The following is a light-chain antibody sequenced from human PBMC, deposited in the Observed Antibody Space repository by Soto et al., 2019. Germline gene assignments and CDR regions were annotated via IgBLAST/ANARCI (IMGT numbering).Light chain of an antibody. CDR3: QKRSNWPPT. V-gene: IGKV3D-20*02. J-gene: IGKJ1*01. CDR1: QSVGSNY. CDR2: GES. Sequence: ELVLTQSPGTLSLSPGESATFSCRDSQSVGSNYLAWYQQKTGQAPRLLIYGESSRATGIPDRLSGSGSGTDLNLTISRLEPEDFAVYYCQKRSNWPPTCGQGTKVDIK.